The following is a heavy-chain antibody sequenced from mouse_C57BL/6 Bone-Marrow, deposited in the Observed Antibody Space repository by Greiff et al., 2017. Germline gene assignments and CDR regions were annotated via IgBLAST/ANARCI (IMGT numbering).Heavy chain of an antibody. V-gene: IGHV1-5*01. D-gene: IGHD1-1*01. CDR3: TSRCVTTVVAFDY. CDR2: IDPGNSDT. CDR1: GYTFTSYW. Sequence: EVKLVESGTVLARPGASVKMSCKTSGYTFTSYWMHWVRQRPGKGLEWIGAIDPGNSDTSSNQKFKGKAKLTAVTSASTADMELSSRTNEDSAVYNCTSRCVTTVVAFDYWGQGTTLTVSS. J-gene: IGHJ2*01.